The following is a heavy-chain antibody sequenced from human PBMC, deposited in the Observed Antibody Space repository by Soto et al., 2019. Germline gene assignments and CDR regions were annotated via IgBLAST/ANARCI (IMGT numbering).Heavy chain of an antibody. V-gene: IGHV1-69*05. CDR2: IIPIFGTA. CDR3: ARHVPAAGYYYGMDV. Sequence: QVQLVQSGAEVKKPGSSVKVSCKASGGTFSSYAISWVRQAPGQGLEWMGGIIPIFGTANYAQKFQGRVTXTXAXSXXTADMELSSLRSEDTAVYYCARHVPAAGYYYGMDVWGQGPTVTVSS. J-gene: IGHJ6*02. D-gene: IGHD2-2*01. CDR1: GGTFSSYA.